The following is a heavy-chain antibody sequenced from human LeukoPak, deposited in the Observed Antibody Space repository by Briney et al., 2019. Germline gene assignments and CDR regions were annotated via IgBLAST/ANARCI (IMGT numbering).Heavy chain of an antibody. J-gene: IGHJ4*02. V-gene: IGHV1-69*01. CDR2: IIPIFNST. D-gene: IGHD2-2*01. Sequence: ASVKVSCKASGGIFSSSAISWVRQAPGQGLEWLGGIIPIFNSTNYAQKFQGRVTITADESTSTAYMELSSLRSEDTAMYYCARGSKVQLPLHSWGQGTLVTVSS. CDR1: GGIFSSSA. CDR3: ARGSKVQLPLHS.